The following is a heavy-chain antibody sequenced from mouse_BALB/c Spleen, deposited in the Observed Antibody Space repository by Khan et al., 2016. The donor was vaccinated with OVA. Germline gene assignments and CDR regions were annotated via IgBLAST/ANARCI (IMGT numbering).Heavy chain of an antibody. Sequence: QVQLKESGAELVKPGASVKLSCKASGYTFTSYYMYWVKQRPGQGLEWIGEINPRDGDTNFNEKFKSKATLTVDKSSSTVYMQLSSLTSEDSAVYYCTRSGYGTFAYWGQGTLVTVSA. D-gene: IGHD2-1*01. CDR2: INPRDGDT. J-gene: IGHJ3*01. CDR3: TRSGYGTFAY. CDR1: GYTFTSYY. V-gene: IGHV1S81*02.